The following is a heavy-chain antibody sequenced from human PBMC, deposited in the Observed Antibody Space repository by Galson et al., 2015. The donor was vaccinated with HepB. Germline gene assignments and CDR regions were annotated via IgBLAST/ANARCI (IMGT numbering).Heavy chain of an antibody. CDR1: GFTFSSYA. D-gene: IGHD3-16*01. V-gene: IGHV3-30-3*01. CDR2: ISYDGSNK. Sequence: SLRLSCAASGFTFSSYAMHWVRQAPGKGLEWVAVISYDGSNKYYADSVKGRFTISRDNSKNTLYLQMNSLRAEDTAVYYCARDLFMITFGGVESEGTDYWGQGTLVTVST. CDR3: ARDLFMITFGGVESEGTDY. J-gene: IGHJ4*02.